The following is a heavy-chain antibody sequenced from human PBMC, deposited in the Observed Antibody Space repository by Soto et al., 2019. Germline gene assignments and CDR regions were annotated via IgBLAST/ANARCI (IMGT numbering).Heavy chain of an antibody. J-gene: IGHJ5*02. D-gene: IGHD3-10*01. V-gene: IGHV1-3*01. CDR2: INAGNGNT. Sequence: GASVKVSCKASGYTFTSYAMHWVRQAPGQRLKWMGWINAGNGNTKYSQKFQGRVTITRDTSASTAYMELSSLRSEDTAVYYCARDLGVPGVTPYKWFDPWGQGTLVTVSS. CDR1: GYTFTSYA. CDR3: ARDLGVPGVTPYKWFDP.